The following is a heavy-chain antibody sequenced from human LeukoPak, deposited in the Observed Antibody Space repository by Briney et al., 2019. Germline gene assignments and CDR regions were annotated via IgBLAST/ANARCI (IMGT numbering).Heavy chain of an antibody. CDR2: IYYSGST. D-gene: IGHD7-27*01. J-gene: IGHJ3*02. CDR3: ARDGIANWGSPTGYDAFDI. V-gene: IGHV4-39*02. CDR1: GGSISSSSYY. Sequence: PSETLSLTCTVSGGSISSSSYYWGWIRQPPGKGLEWIGSIYYSGSTYYNPSLKSRVTISVDTSKNQFSLKLSSVTAADTAVYYCARDGIANWGSPTGYDAFDIWGQGTMVTVSS.